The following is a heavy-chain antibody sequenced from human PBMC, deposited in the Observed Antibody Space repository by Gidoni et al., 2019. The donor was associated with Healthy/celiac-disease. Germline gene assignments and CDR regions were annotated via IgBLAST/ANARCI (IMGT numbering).Heavy chain of an antibody. CDR2: ISGSGGST. Sequence: EVQLLESGGGLVQPGGSLRLSCAASGFTFSSYAMSWVRQAPGKGLEWVSAISGSGGSTYYADSVKGRFTISRDNSKNTLYLQMNSLRAEDTAVYYCAKDGWGSTASEDYFDYWGQGTLVTVSS. CDR1: GFTFSSYA. J-gene: IGHJ4*02. CDR3: AKDGWGSTASEDYFDY. V-gene: IGHV3-23*01. D-gene: IGHD3-10*01.